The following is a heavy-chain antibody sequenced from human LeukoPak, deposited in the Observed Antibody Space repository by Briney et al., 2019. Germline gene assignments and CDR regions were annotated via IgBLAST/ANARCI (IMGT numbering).Heavy chain of an antibody. D-gene: IGHD1-14*01. CDR3: ARGTGPDY. CDR2: MSPNSSNT. V-gene: IGHV1-8*01. Sequence: ASVKVSCKASGYTFTSYDINWVRQATGHGLEWMGWMSPNSSNTGYAQKFQGRVTMTIKTSISTAYMELTSLRSEDTAVYYCARGTGPDYWGQGTLVTVSS. CDR1: GYTFTSYD. J-gene: IGHJ4*02.